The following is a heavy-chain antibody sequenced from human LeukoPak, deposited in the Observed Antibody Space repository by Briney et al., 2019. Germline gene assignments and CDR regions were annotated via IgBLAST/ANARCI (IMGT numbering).Heavy chain of an antibody. CDR2: ISGSGGST. CDR3: ARRWSFDY. V-gene: IGHV3-23*01. D-gene: IGHD6-13*01. Sequence: GGTLRLSCAASGFTFSSYGLSWVRQAPGKGLEWVSAISGSGGSTYYADSVKGRFTISRDNSKNTLYLQMNSLRVEDTAVYYCARRWSFDYWGQGTLVTVSS. J-gene: IGHJ4*02. CDR1: GFTFSSYG.